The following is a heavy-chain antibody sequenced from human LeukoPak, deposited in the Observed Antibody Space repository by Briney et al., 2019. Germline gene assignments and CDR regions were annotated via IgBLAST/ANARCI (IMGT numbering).Heavy chain of an antibody. CDR3: ASPGGSFLFDY. CDR2: IYYSGST. D-gene: IGHD1-26*01. Sequence: SETLSLTCTVSGGSISSSSYYWGWIRQPPGKGLEWIGSIYYSGSTYYNPSLKSRVTISVDTSKSQFSLKLSSVTAADTAVYYCASPGGSFLFDYWGQGTLVTVSS. CDR1: GGSISSSSYY. V-gene: IGHV4-39*07. J-gene: IGHJ4*02.